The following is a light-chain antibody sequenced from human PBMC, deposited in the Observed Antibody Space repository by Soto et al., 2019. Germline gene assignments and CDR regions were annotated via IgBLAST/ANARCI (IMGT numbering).Light chain of an antibody. Sequence: EIVLTQSPGTLSLSPGERATLSCRASQSVSSYIAWYQQRPGQTPSLLIYGAYTRATGIQARFSGSGSGTEFTLTIRSLQSEDFAVYYCKQYNNWPRTFGQGTKVDIK. CDR2: GAY. V-gene: IGKV3-15*01. CDR3: KQYNNWPRT. J-gene: IGKJ1*01. CDR1: QSVSSY.